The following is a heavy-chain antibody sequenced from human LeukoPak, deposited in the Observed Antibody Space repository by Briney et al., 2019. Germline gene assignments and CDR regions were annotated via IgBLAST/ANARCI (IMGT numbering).Heavy chain of an antibody. Sequence: ASVKVSCKASGYTFTSYYMHWVRQAPGQGLEWMGIINPSGGSTSYAQKFQGRVTMTEDTSTDTAYMELRSLRSEDTAVYYCATVLRVLLTRFELDPWGQGTLVTVSS. CDR2: INPSGGST. J-gene: IGHJ5*02. CDR3: ATVLRVLLTRFELDP. CDR1: GYTFTSYY. V-gene: IGHV1-46*01. D-gene: IGHD4-11*01.